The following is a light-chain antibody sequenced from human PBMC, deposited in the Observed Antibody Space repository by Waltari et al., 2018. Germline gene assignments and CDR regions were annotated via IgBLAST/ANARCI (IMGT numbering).Light chain of an antibody. CDR2: WAS. CDR1: QGLLYSSNNKNS. Sequence: DIVMTQSPDSLAVSLGARATINCKSSQGLLYSSNNKNSLAWYQQKPGQPPKLPIYWASSRESGVSDRFSASGSGTDFTLTISSLQAEDVAVYYCQQYYSTPLTFGGGTKVEIK. J-gene: IGKJ4*01. V-gene: IGKV4-1*01. CDR3: QQYYSTPLT.